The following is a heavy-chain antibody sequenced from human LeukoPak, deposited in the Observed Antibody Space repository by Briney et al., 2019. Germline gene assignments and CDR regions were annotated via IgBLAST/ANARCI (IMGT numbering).Heavy chain of an antibody. V-gene: IGHV4-38-2*02. D-gene: IGHD4-17*01. J-gene: IGHJ4*02. CDR3: ARDKDYGDYVSPFDY. Sequence: SKTLSLTYPLSGYSISHDYYWGLIRQPPGKGLEWIGSIYHSGSTYYNPSLKSRVTISVDTSKNHFSLKLSYVTAADTAVYYCARDKDYGDYVSPFDYWGQGTLVTVSS. CDR1: GYSISHDYY. CDR2: IYHSGST.